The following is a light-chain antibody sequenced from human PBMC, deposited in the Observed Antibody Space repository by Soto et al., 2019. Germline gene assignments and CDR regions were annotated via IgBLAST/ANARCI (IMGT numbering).Light chain of an antibody. CDR1: QSLNHS. Sequence: EIVLTQSPATLSLSPGQRATLYYRASQSLNHSLVWYQQKRGQAPRLLIHGASSRATGIPDRFSGSGSGTDFTLTISRLEPEDFAVYHCQQYGSSPRTFGQGTKVDIK. CDR2: GAS. J-gene: IGKJ1*01. CDR3: QQYGSSPRT. V-gene: IGKV3-20*01.